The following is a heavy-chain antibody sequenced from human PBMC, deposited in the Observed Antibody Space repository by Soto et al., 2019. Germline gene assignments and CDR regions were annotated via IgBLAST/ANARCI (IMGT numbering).Heavy chain of an antibody. CDR3: ARGSYDSSGSHKWLDP. Sequence: ASVKVSCKASGYTFTSYEINWARQATGQGLEWMGWMNPNSGNTGYAQKFQGRVTMTRNTSISTAYMELSSLRSEDTAVYYCARGSYDSSGSHKWLDPWGQGTMVTLSS. CDR1: GYTFTSYE. CDR2: MNPNSGNT. D-gene: IGHD3-22*01. V-gene: IGHV1-8*01. J-gene: IGHJ5*02.